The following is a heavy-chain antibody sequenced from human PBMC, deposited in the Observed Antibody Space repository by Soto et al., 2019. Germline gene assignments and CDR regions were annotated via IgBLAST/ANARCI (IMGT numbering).Heavy chain of an antibody. CDR2: INHSGST. Sequence: QVQLQQWGAGLLKPSETLSLTCAVHGGSFSGFFWTWIRQPPGKGLEWIGEINHSGSTNYNPSLKSRDTISVDTSENQFSLRLTSVTAADTAVYYCARGQWLPRGEYWGQGTLVTVSS. J-gene: IGHJ4*02. D-gene: IGHD6-19*01. CDR3: ARGQWLPRGEY. CDR1: GGSFSGFF. V-gene: IGHV4-34*02.